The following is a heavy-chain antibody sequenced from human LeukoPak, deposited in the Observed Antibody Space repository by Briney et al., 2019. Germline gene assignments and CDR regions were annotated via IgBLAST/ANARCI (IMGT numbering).Heavy chain of an antibody. CDR3: ARCPPSGSGWSLDAFDI. CDR1: GYTFTGCY. Sequence: GASVKVSCKASGYTFTGCYMHWVRQAPGQGLEWMGWINPNSGGTNYAQKFQGRVTMTRDTSISTAYMELSRLRSDDTAVYYCARCPPSGSGWSLDAFDIWGQGTMVTVSS. D-gene: IGHD6-19*01. J-gene: IGHJ3*02. V-gene: IGHV1-2*02. CDR2: INPNSGGT.